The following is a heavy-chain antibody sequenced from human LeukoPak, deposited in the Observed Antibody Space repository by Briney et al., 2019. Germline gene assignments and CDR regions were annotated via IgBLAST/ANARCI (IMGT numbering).Heavy chain of an antibody. D-gene: IGHD2-8*01. Sequence: PSETLSLTCTVSGGSISSYYWSWIRQPPGKGLEWVSAISGSGGSTYYADSVKGRFTISRDNSKNTLYLQMNSLRAEDTAVYYCAKGKDVLMVYALYFDYWGQGTLVTVSS. CDR2: ISGSGGST. J-gene: IGHJ4*02. CDR1: GGSISSYY. CDR3: AKGKDVLMVYALYFDY. V-gene: IGHV3-23*01.